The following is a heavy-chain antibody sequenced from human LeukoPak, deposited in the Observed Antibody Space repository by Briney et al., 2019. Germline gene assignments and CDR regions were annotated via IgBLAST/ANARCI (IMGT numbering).Heavy chain of an antibody. CDR2: IYTSGST. CDR3: ARFREYQLLYYFDY. D-gene: IGHD2-2*01. V-gene: IGHV4-4*07. J-gene: IGHJ4*02. Sequence: PETLSLTCTVSGGSISSYYWSWIRQPAGKGLEWIGRIYTSGSTNYNPSLKSRVTMSVDTSKNQFSLKLSSVTAADTAVYYCARFREYQLLYYFDYWGQGTLVTVSS. CDR1: GGSISSYY.